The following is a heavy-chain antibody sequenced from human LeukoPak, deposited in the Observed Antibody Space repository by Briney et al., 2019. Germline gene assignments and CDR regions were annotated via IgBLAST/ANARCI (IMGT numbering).Heavy chain of an antibody. CDR1: GGSITSTNW. V-gene: IGHV4-4*02. D-gene: IGHD2-2*01. J-gene: IGHJ6*02. CDR3: ARGRLGYCSSTSCYDIYYYYGMDV. CDR2: IYHSGST. Sequence: SETLSLTCAVSGGSITSTNWWSWVRQPPGKGLEWIGEIYHSGSTSYNPSLKSRVTISVDTSKNQFSLKLSSVTAADTAVYYCARGRLGYCSSTSCYDIYYYYGMDVWGQGTTVTVSS.